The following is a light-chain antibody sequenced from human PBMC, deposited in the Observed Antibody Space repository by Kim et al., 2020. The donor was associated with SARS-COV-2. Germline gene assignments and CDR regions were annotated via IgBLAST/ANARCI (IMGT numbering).Light chain of an antibody. CDR1: SSNIGAGYV. Sequence: QSVLTQPPSVSGAPGQRVTISCTGSSSNIGAGYVVHWYQQLPGTAPKFLIYGNTNRPSGVPDRFSGSKSGTSASLAITGLQAEDEADYYCQSYDSSLSTCVFGAGTKVTVL. J-gene: IGLJ1*01. CDR2: GNT. CDR3: QSYDSSLSTCV. V-gene: IGLV1-40*01.